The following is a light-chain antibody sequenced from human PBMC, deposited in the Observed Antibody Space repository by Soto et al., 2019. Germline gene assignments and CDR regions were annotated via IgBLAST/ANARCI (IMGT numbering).Light chain of an antibody. Sequence: QLVLTQPPSVSEAPRQRVTISCSGSSSNIGNNAVNWYQQLPGKAPKLLIYYDDLLPSGVSGRFSGSKSGTSASLAISGLQSEDEADYYCAAWDDSLNGVLFGGGTKLTVL. J-gene: IGLJ2*01. CDR1: SSNIGNNA. V-gene: IGLV1-36*01. CDR2: YDD. CDR3: AAWDDSLNGVL.